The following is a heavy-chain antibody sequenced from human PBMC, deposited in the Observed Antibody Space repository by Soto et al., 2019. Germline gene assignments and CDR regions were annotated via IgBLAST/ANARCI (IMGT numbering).Heavy chain of an antibody. CDR3: ARAGDTAMDTDYFDY. D-gene: IGHD5-18*01. J-gene: IGHJ4*02. Sequence: LRLSCAASGFTFSSYAMHWVRQAPGKGLEWVAVISYDGSNKYYADSVKGRFTISRDNSKSTLYLQMNSLRAEDTAVYYCARAGDTAMDTDYFDYWGQGTLVTVSS. CDR1: GFTFSSYA. V-gene: IGHV3-30-3*01. CDR2: ISYDGSNK.